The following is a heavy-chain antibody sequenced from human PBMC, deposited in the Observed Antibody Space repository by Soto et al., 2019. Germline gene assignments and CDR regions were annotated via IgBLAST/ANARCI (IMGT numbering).Heavy chain of an antibody. CDR3: SRGDGFDSFDF. D-gene: IGHD3-10*01. CDR2: INHLENT. CDR1: GASITYGGYS. J-gene: IGHJ4*02. Sequence: SETLSLTCTVSGASITYGGYSWSWIRQTQGKGLEGLGYINHLENTFHIPSFKSQSTLSIYRNKNQFTLNLKAMSSADRAVYFCSRGDGFDSFDFWGQGTLVTVSS. V-gene: IGHV4-30-2*01.